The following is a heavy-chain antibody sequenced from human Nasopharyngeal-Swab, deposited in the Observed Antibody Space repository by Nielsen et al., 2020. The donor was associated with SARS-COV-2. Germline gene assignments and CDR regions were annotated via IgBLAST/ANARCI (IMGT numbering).Heavy chain of an antibody. CDR2: IWYDGSNK. J-gene: IGHJ1*01. D-gene: IGHD3-16*02. V-gene: IGHV3-33*01. Sequence: GGSLRLSCAASGFTFSSYGMHWVRQAPGKGLEWVAVIWYDGSNKYYADSVKGRFTISRDNSKNTLYLQMNSLRAEDTAVYYCARGSPYVWGSYLRSPPNQYFQHWGQGTLVTVSS. CDR3: ARGSPYVWGSYLRSPPNQYFQH. CDR1: GFTFSSYG.